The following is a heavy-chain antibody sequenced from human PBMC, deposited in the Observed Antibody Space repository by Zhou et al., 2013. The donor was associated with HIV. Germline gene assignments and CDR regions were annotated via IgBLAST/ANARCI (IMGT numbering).Heavy chain of an antibody. D-gene: IGHD4-4*01. CDR1: GYTFRGFG. Sequence: QAHLVQSGAEVKKPGASVKVSCKTSGYTFRGFGLTWVRQAPGQGLEWMGWISSYNGYTNYAQNLQGRVTVTTDTSTNTAYMELRSLRSDDTALYYCARAYSTAWYGGGFYYMDVWGKGTTVSVSS. CDR2: ISSYNGYT. V-gene: IGHV1-18*01. J-gene: IGHJ6*03. CDR3: ARAYSTAWYGGGFYYMDV.